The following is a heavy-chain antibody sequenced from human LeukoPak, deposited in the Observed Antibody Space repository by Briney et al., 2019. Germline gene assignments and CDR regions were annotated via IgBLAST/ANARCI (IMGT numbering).Heavy chain of an antibody. V-gene: IGHV4-4*08. CDR1: GGSISSYY. CDR2: IYYSGST. CDR3: ARDVTSMTNWFDP. D-gene: IGHD4-17*01. Sequence: SETLSLTCTVSGGSISSYYWSWIRQPPGKGLEWIGYIYYSGSTYYNPSLKSRVTISVDTSKNQFSLKLSSVTAADTAVYYCARDVTSMTNWFDPWGQGTLVTVSS. J-gene: IGHJ5*02.